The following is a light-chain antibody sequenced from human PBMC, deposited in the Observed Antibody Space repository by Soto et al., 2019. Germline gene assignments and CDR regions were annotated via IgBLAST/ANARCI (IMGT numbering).Light chain of an antibody. CDR2: EVN. CDR1: SSDVGGYGY. CDR3: SSYAGSRVLV. Sequence: QSALTQPASVSGSPGQSITISCTGTSSDVGGYGYVSWYQHHPGKAPKLIIYEVNNRPSGVSHRFSGSKSGNTASLTISGLQAEDEADYYCSSYAGSRVLVLGGGTKVTVL. J-gene: IGLJ2*01. V-gene: IGLV2-14*01.